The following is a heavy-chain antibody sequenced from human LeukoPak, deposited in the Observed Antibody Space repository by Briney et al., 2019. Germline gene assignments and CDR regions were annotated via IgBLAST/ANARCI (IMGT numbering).Heavy chain of an antibody. V-gene: IGHV4-4*07. J-gene: IGHJ6*03. CDR2: IYTTGST. CDR1: GDSVSSYY. CDR3: AKARCASTSCPYYFYMDV. Sequence: SETLSLTCTVSGDSVSSYYWSWIRQPAGKGLEWIGRIYTTGSTNYNPSLKSRVAMSVDTSKNQFSLNLNSMTAADTAVYYCAKARCASTSCPYYFYMDVWGKGTTVTVSS. D-gene: IGHD2-2*01.